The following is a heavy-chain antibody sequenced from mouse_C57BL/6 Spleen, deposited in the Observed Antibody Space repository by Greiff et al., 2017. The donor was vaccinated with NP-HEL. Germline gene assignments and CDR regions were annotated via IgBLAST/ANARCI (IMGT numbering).Heavy chain of an antibody. Sequence: EVKLMESEGGLVQPGSSMKLSCTASGFTFSDYYMAWVRQVPEKGLEWVANINYDGSSTYYLDSLKSRFIISRDNAKNILYLQMSSLKSEDTATYYCAREALYYYGSSEYFDVWGTGTTVTVSS. V-gene: IGHV5-16*01. J-gene: IGHJ1*03. CDR1: GFTFSDYY. CDR2: INYDGSST. CDR3: AREALYYYGSSEYFDV. D-gene: IGHD1-1*01.